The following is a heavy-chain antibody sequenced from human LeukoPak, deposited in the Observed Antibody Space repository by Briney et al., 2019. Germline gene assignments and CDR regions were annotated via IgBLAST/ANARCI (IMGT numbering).Heavy chain of an antibody. V-gene: IGHV3-23*01. CDR1: GLTFSSYA. CDR2: ISGSGGST. CDR3: AKDEDTAIDY. D-gene: IGHD5-18*01. Sequence: GGSLRLSCAASGLTFSSYAMSWVRQAPGKGLEWVSAISGSGGSTYYADSVNGRFTISRDNSKNPLYMQMNSLRAEDTAVYYCAKDEDTAIDYWGQGTLVTVSS. J-gene: IGHJ4*02.